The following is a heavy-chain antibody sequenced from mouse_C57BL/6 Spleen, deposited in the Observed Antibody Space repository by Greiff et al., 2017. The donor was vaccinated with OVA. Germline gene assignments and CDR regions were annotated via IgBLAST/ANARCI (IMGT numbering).Heavy chain of an antibody. D-gene: IGHD1-1*01. CDR3: ARDYGSGAY. CDR1: GYSITSGYY. V-gene: IGHV3-6*01. Sequence: EVKLQESGPGLVKPSQSLSLTCSVTGYSITSGYYWNWIRQFPGNKLEWMGYISYDGSNNYNPSLKNRISITRDTSKNQFFLKLNSVTTEDTATYYCARDYGSGAYWGQGTLVTVSA. CDR2: ISYDGSN. J-gene: IGHJ3*01.